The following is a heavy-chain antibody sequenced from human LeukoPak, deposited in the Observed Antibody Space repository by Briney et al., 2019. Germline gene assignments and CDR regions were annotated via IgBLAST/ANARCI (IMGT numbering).Heavy chain of an antibody. Sequence: GGSLRLSCAASGFNFNNYAMAWVRLVPGKGLEWVSAISGSGDTAYDADSVKGRFTISRDNSKNTLYLHMNSLRAEDTAVYYCAKDRESIRFFDYWGQGTLVTVSS. CDR2: ISGSGDTA. CDR1: GFNFNNYA. D-gene: IGHD6-6*01. V-gene: IGHV3-23*01. J-gene: IGHJ4*02. CDR3: AKDRESIRFFDY.